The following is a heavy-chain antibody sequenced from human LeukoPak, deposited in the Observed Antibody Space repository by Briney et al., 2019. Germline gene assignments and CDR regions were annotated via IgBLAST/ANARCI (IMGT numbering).Heavy chain of an antibody. D-gene: IGHD3-10*01. CDR3: ARVRYYGSGSYYAYYFDC. J-gene: IGHJ4*02. CDR2: IYPGDSDT. V-gene: IGHV5-51*01. Sequence: GESLKISCKGSGYSFTSYWIGWVRQMPGKGLEWMGIIYPGDSDTRYSPSFQGQVTISADKSISTAYLQWSSLKASDTAMYYCARVRYYGSGSYYAYYFDCWGQGTLVTVSS. CDR1: GYSFTSYW.